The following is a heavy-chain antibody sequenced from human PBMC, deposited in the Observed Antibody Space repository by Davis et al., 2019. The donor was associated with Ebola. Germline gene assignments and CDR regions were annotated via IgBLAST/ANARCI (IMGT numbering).Heavy chain of an antibody. CDR1: GFTFSSFA. V-gene: IGHV3-23*01. D-gene: IGHD3-10*01. J-gene: IGHJ4*02. CDR2: ISGDGDYT. CDR3: AKDEPHYYYGSGSYYTTYYFDY. Sequence: GESLKISCAASGFTFSSFAVTWVRQPPGKGLEWVSTISGDGDYTYYADSVKGRFTISRDNSKNTLYLQMNSLRAEDTAVYYCAKDEPHYYYGSGSYYTTYYFDYWGQGTLVTVSS.